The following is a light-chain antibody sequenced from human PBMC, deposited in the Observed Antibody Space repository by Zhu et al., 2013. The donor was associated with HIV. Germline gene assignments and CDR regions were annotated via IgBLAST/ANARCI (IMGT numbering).Light chain of an antibody. J-gene: IGLJ2*01. CDR3: QVWDSSSDHVV. CDR1: RSDIGSYNY. Sequence: QSALTQPASASGSPGQSVTISCTGTRSDIGSYNYVAWYQQHPGKAPKLVIYEVSKRPSGVPDRFSGSNSGNTATLTISRVEAGDEADYYCQVWDSSSDHVVFGGGTKLTVL. CDR2: EVS. V-gene: IGLV2-8*01.